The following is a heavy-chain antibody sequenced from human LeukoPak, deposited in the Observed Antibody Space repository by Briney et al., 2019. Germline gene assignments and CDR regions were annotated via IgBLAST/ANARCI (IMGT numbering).Heavy chain of an antibody. D-gene: IGHD3-22*01. J-gene: IGHJ4*02. Sequence: IGSGGSTDYADSVKGRFTISRDNSKNTLYLQMNSLRAEDTAVYYCARNLYYYDSSGYYYYWGQGTLVTVSS. CDR3: ARNLYYYDSSGYYYY. CDR2: IGSGGST. V-gene: IGHV3-66*01.